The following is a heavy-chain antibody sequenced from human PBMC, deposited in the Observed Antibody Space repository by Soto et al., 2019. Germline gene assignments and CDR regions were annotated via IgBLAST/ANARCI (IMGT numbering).Heavy chain of an antibody. J-gene: IGHJ3*02. V-gene: IGHV3-23*01. CDR2: VTADGGT. Sequence: EVQVLESGGGLVQPGGSLRLSCEGSGFTMTWIRQAPGKGPEWVSTVTADGGTYYADSVKGRFAMSRDTSENTLYLQMNSLGAEDTAAYYCAPHVSCSGGSCQYDAFAIRGQGTMVTVSS. CDR1: GFT. D-gene: IGHD2-15*01. CDR3: APHVSCSGGSCQYDAFAI.